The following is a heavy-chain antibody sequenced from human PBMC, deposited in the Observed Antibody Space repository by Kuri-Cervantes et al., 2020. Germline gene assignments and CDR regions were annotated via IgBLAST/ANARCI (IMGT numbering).Heavy chain of an antibody. Sequence: GGSLRLSCAASGFTFDDYAMHWVRQAPGKGPEWVSGISWNSGSIGYADSVKGRFTISRDNAKNSLYLQMNSLRAEDTAVYYCARRVGWELRWWVGYYYYGMDVWGQGTTVTVSS. J-gene: IGHJ6*02. CDR3: ARRVGWELRWWVGYYYYGMDV. D-gene: IGHD1-26*01. V-gene: IGHV3-9*01. CDR2: ISWNSGSI. CDR1: GFTFDDYA.